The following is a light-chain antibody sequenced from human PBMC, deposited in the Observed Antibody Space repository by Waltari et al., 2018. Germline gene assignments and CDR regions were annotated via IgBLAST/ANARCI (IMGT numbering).Light chain of an antibody. Sequence: FILTQSHSVSESPGRTVTISCSGSGGSFATNYVKWYQQRPGSAPTTVIYSENQRPAEIPDRFSGSFDSSSNSASRTIAGLQTEDEADYYCQSYDGDRSWVFGGRTKLTVL. J-gene: IGLJ3*02. CDR3: QSYDGDRSWV. CDR1: GGSFATNY. V-gene: IGLV6-57*02. CDR2: SEN.